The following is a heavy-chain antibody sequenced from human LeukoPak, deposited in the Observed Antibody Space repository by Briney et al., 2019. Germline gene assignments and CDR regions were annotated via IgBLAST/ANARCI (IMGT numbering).Heavy chain of an antibody. V-gene: IGHV3-15*01. CDR2: IKSETDGGTT. CDR3: TTLIVGATANNY. D-gene: IGHD1-26*01. J-gene: IGHJ4*02. CDR1: GFTFSNAW. Sequence: GGSLRLSCAASGFTFSNAWMSWVRQAPGKGLEWVGRIKSETDGGTTDYAAPVKGRFTISRDDSKNTLYLQMNSLKTEDTAVYYCTTLIVGATANNYWGQGTLVTVSS.